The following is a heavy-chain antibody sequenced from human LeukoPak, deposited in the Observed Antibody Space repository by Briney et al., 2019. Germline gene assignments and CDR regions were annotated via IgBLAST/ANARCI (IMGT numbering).Heavy chain of an antibody. CDR3: AKDVTGSQYYFDY. V-gene: IGHV3-23*01. CDR1: GFTFSSYA. Sequence: GGSLRLSCAASGFTFSSYAMSWVRQAPGKGLEWVSAISGSGGSTYYADSVKGRFTISRDNSKNTLYLQMNSLRAEDTAVFYCAKDVTGSQYYFDYWGQGTLVTVSS. J-gene: IGHJ4*02. CDR2: ISGSGGST. D-gene: IGHD1-1*01.